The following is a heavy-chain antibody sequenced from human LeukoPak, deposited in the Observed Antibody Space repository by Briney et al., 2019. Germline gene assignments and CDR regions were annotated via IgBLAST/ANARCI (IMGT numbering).Heavy chain of an antibody. Sequence: GGSLRLSCAASGFTFSSYAMHWVRQAPGKGLEWVAVISYDGSNKYYADSVKGRFTISRDNAKNTLHLQMNSLRAEDTAVYYCARGGYYGSGRYYFDSWGQGTLVTVSS. CDR1: GFTFSSYA. J-gene: IGHJ4*02. D-gene: IGHD3-3*01. CDR3: ARGGYYGSGRYYFDS. CDR2: ISYDGSNK. V-gene: IGHV3-30*04.